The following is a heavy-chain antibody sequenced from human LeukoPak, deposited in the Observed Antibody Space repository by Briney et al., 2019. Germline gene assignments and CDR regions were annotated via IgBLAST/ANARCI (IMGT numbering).Heavy chain of an antibody. CDR1: GGTFSSYA. CDR2: IIPIFGTA. D-gene: IGHD3-10*01. J-gene: IGHJ4*02. CDR3: ARVAYYGSGSSPDY. V-gene: IGHV1-69*06. Sequence: SSVKVSCKASGGTFSSYAFSWVRQAPGQGLEWMGGIIPIFGTANYAQKFQGRVTITADKSTSTAYMELSSLRSEDTAVYYCARVAYYGSGSSPDYWGQGTLVTVSS.